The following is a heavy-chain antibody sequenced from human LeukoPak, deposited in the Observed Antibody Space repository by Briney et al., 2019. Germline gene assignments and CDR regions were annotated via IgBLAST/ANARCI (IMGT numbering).Heavy chain of an antibody. CDR2: IKSKTVGGTT. CDR3: TTDYCTSTTCYLTF. J-gene: IGHJ4*02. D-gene: IGHD2-2*01. V-gene: IGHV3-15*07. CDR1: GFAFSDVW. Sequence: GGSLRLSCVGSGFAFSDVWMNWVRQAPGKGLEWVGRIKSKTVGGTTDYAAPVKDRFTVSRDDSKATLYLQMNSLKTEDTAVYYCTTDYCTSTTCYLTFWGQGILVTVSS.